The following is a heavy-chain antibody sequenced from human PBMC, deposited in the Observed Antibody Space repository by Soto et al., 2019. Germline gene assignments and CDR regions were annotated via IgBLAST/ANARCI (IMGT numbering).Heavy chain of an antibody. V-gene: IGHV3-21*02. D-gene: IGHD3-10*01. CDR2: INSGSNDI. Sequence: EVQLVESGGGLVKPGGSLRLSCAASGFTFGRYIMNWVRQAPGRGLEWVSSINSGSNDIHYADSVKGRFTISRDNAKNSLYLQMISLRADDTAVYYSEKRLWFGAFLQHPDSDMDVWGKGTTVTVSS. J-gene: IGHJ6*03. CDR3: EKRLWFGAFLQHPDSDMDV. CDR1: GFTFGRYI.